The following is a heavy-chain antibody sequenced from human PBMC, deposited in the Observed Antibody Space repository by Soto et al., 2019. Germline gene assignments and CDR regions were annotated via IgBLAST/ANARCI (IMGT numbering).Heavy chain of an antibody. CDR2: IIPILDVA. CDR3: AQMWFGELWHGMDV. Sequence: QLVQSGAEVKKPGSSVKVSCKASGGDFLSYTISWVRQAPGQVPEWMGTIIPILDVAKNAQKFQGRVAITADKATSTVYMELRSLRSDDTAVYYCAQMWFGELWHGMDVWGQGTTITVSS. V-gene: IGHV1-69*02. J-gene: IGHJ6*02. CDR1: GGDFLSYT. D-gene: IGHD3-10*01.